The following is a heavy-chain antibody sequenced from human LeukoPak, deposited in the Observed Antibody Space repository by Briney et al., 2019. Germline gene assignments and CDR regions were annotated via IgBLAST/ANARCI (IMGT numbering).Heavy chain of an antibody. CDR1: GYTLTSYD. V-gene: IGHV1-8*01. D-gene: IGHD3-10*01. CDR2: MNPNSGNT. CDR3: AREEEYYGSGSLNFDP. Sequence: GASVKVSCKASGYTLTSYDINWVRQATGQGLEWMGWMNPNSGNTGYAQKFQGRVTMTRNTSISTAYMELSSLRSEDTAVYYCAREEEYYGSGSLNFDPWGQGTLVTVSS. J-gene: IGHJ5*02.